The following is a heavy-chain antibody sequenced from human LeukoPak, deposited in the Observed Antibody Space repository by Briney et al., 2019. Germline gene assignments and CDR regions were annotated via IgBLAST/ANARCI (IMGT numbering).Heavy chain of an antibody. CDR1: GFTFSSYG. J-gene: IGHJ4*02. CDR2: ISSSSSTI. CDR3: ATDKMGGSGSSDY. Sequence: GGSLRLSCAASGFTFSSYGMTWVRQAPGKGLEWVSYISSSSSTIYYADSVKGRFTISRDNAKNSLYLQMNSLRAEDTAVYYCATDKMGGSGSSDYWGQGTLVTVSS. V-gene: IGHV3-48*01. D-gene: IGHD3-10*01.